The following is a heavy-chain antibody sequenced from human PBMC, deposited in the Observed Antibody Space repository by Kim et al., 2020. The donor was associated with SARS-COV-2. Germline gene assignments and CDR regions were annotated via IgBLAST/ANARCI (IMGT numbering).Heavy chain of an antibody. J-gene: IGHJ4*01. Sequence: GGSLRLSCVGSGFAFSTYWMTWVRQVPGKGLEWVANIREGGGGTYYVDSVKGRFTISRDNAKSSVYLQMNSLRAEDTAVYYCARDHYDSSGYGAFDYWG. CDR2: IREGGGGT. V-gene: IGHV3-7*01. D-gene: IGHD3-22*01. CDR1: GFAFSTYW. CDR3: ARDHYDSSGYGAFDY.